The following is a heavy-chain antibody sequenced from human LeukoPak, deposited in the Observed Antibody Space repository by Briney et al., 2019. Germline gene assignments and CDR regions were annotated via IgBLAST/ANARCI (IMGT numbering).Heavy chain of an antibody. CDR1: GVSINSGGYY. D-gene: IGHD2-15*01. Sequence: KSSETLSLTCTVSGVSINSGGYYWSWLRQYPGKGLEWIGYIYYSGSTYYNPSLKSRVTISVDTSKNQLSLKLSSVTAADTAVYYCARDEGYCSGGSCFNGWFDPWGQGTVVTVSS. CDR2: IYYSGST. CDR3: ARDEGYCSGGSCFNGWFDP. J-gene: IGHJ5*02. V-gene: IGHV4-31*03.